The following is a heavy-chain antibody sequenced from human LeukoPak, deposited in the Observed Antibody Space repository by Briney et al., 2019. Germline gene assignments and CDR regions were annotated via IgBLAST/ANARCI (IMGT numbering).Heavy chain of an antibody. CDR2: IDYDGGSG. CDR3: TRNSGWYGLS. D-gene: IGHD6-19*01. J-gene: IGHJ1*01. CDR1: GFTLSSYE. Sequence: PGGSLRLSCTVSGFTLSSYEMSWIRQAPGKGLKWASSIDYDGGSGHYADSVKGRFTISRDNSNITLFLHLNSLRGEDTAVYYCTRNSGWYGLSWGQGTLVTVSS. V-gene: IGHV3-23*01.